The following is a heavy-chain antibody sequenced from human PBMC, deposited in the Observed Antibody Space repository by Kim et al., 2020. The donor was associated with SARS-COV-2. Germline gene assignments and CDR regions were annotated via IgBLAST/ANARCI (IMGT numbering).Heavy chain of an antibody. D-gene: IGHD4-17*01. Sequence: GGSLRLSCAASGFTFSNYGMHWVRQAPGKGLEWVAVIRYDGSNKYYADSVKGRFTISRDNSKNTLYLQMNSLRAEDTAVYYCAKAPADGDYYYWGQGTLVTVSS. J-gene: IGHJ4*02. V-gene: IGHV3-33*06. CDR3: AKAPADGDYYY. CDR1: GFTFSNYG. CDR2: IRYDGSNK.